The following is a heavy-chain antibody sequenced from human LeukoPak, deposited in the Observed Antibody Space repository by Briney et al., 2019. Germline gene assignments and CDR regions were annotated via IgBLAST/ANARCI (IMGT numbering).Heavy chain of an antibody. Sequence: GGSLRLSCAASGFTFSSLGMHWVRQAPGKGLEWVAVIWYDGSNKYYGDSVKGRFTMSRDNSKNTLYLQLNSLRAEDTAVYYCARDPGPASHYDLLTGSDVFEIWGQGTMVTVSS. V-gene: IGHV3-33*01. CDR3: ARDPGPASHYDLLTGSDVFEI. CDR1: GFTFSSLG. D-gene: IGHD3-9*01. CDR2: IWYDGSNK. J-gene: IGHJ3*02.